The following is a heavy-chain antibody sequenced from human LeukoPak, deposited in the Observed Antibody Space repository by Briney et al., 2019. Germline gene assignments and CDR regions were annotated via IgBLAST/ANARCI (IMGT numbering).Heavy chain of an antibody. V-gene: IGHV1-69*04. J-gene: IGHJ4*02. CDR3: ARHYYGSGSYRNFDY. Sequence: ASVKVSCKASGGTFSSYAISWVRQAPGQGLEWMGRIIPILGIANYAQKFQGRVTITADKSTSTAYMELSSLRSEDTAVYYCARHYYGSGSYRNFDYWGQGTLVTVSS. CDR1: GGTFSSYA. D-gene: IGHD3-10*01. CDR2: IIPILGIA.